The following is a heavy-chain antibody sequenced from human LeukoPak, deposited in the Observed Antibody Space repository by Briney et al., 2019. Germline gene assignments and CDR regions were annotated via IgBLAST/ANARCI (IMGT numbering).Heavy chain of an antibody. V-gene: IGHV4-39*01. D-gene: IGHD6-13*01. CDR2: IYYSGSI. J-gene: IGHJ4*02. Sequence: PSETLSLTCTVSGGSISSSSYYWGWIRQPPGKGLEWIGTIYYSGSIYYNPSLKSRVTISVDTSKNPFSLKLSSVTAADTAVYYCAVAAAGDSFDYWGQGTLVTVSS. CDR3: AVAAAGDSFDY. CDR1: GGSISSSSYY.